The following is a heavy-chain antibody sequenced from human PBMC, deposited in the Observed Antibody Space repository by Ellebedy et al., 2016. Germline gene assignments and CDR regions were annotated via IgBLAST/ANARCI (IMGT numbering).Heavy chain of an antibody. D-gene: IGHD2-2*01. CDR2: IYYSGST. J-gene: IGHJ4*02. CDR3: ARHSEVPAAFDY. CDR1: GGSISSGGYY. Sequence: SETLSLXXTVSGGSISSGGYYWSWIRQHPGKGLEWIGYIYYSGSTYYNPSLKSRVTISVDTSKNQFSLKLSSVTAADTAVYYCARHSEVPAAFDYWGQGTLVTVSS. V-gene: IGHV4-31*03.